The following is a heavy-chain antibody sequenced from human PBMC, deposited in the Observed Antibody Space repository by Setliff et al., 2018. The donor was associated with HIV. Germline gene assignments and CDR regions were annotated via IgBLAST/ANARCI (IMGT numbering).Heavy chain of an antibody. V-gene: IGHV4-39*07. CDR1: GGSISSRSYC. Sequence: SETLSLTCTVSGGSISSRSYCWGWVRQPPGKGLEWIGSMYYSGSTYYTPSLKSRITISLDTSKNQFSLRMRSVTAADTAVYYCSRVFVDTAVLRVLEYYFDSWGRGTLVTVSS. D-gene: IGHD5-18*01. J-gene: IGHJ4*02. CDR3: SRVFVDTAVLRVLEYYFDS. CDR2: MYYSGST.